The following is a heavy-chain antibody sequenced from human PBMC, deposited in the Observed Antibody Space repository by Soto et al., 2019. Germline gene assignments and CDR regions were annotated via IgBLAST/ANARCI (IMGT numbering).Heavy chain of an antibody. J-gene: IGHJ6*02. CDR2: IKQDGSEK. CDR3: ARESGSSRYYYYGMDV. Sequence: PGGSLRLSCAASGFTFSSYWMSWVRQAPGKGLEWVANIKQDGSEKYYVDSVKGRFTISRDNAKNSLYLQMNSLRAEDTAVYYCARESGSSRYYYYGMDVWGQGTTVTVSS. D-gene: IGHD6-6*01. V-gene: IGHV3-7*01. CDR1: GFTFSSYW.